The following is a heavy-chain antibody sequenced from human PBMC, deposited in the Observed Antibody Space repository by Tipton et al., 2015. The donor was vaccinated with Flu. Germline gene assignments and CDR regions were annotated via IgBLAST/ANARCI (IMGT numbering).Heavy chain of an antibody. V-gene: IGHV4-39*01. CDR3: ARHPMVRDLLIYGMDV. CDR2: IYSGDSGYT. CDR1: GASISTSVYY. D-gene: IGHD3-10*01. Sequence: TLSLTCTVSGASISTSVYYWGWIRQPPGKGLEWIGNIYSGDSGYTYFNPSLESRVTISVDSSKNQFSLRLSSVTAADTAVYYCARHPMVRDLLIYGMDVWGQGTTVTVSS. J-gene: IGHJ6*02.